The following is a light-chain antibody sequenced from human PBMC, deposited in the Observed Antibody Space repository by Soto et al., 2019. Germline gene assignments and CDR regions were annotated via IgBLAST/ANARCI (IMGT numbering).Light chain of an antibody. J-gene: IGKJ1*01. V-gene: IGKV1-6*01. CDR2: AAS. Sequence: IEMTQSPSSLSASVGDRVTITCQASQDIRNDLGWYQQKPGKAPKVLIYAASSLQSGVPSRFSGSGSGRDFTLTISSLQPEDFATYYCLQAYNYPWPFGQRTKVAI. CDR3: LQAYNYPWP. CDR1: QDIRND.